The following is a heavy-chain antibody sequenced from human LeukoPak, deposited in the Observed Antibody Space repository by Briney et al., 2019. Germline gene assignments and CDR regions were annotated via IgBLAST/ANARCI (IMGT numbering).Heavy chain of an antibody. Sequence: PGGSLRLSCAAYSMNWVRQAQGKVLEWVSSISSSSYYIYYEDSVKGRFTISRDNAKNPLYLQMNSLRAEDTAVYYCARDDSRTQKPYYFDYWGQGTLVTVSS. V-gene: IGHV3-21*01. CDR3: ARDDSRTQKPYYFDY. J-gene: IGHJ4*02. CDR1: S. CDR2: ISSSSYYI. D-gene: IGHD6-13*01.